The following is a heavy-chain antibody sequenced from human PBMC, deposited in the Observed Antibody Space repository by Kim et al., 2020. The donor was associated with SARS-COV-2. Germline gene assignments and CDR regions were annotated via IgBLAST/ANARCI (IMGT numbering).Heavy chain of an antibody. D-gene: IGHD3-10*01. Sequence: SETLSLTCTVSGGSITNYYWSWIRQPPGKGLEWIGYIYYSGSTTYNPSLKSRVTILVDTSSNQFSLKLNSVTAADTAVYYCARAGRESFFEYWGQGTLISVSS. J-gene: IGHJ4*02. CDR3: ARAGRESFFEY. V-gene: IGHV4-59*13. CDR2: IYYSGST. CDR1: GGSITNYY.